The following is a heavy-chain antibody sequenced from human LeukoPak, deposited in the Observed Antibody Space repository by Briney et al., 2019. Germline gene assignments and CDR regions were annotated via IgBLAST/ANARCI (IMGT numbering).Heavy chain of an antibody. CDR2: ISSSGSYI. CDR3: ARGSGVQVWSSLDY. V-gene: IGHV3-21*01. Sequence: PGGSLRLSCAASGFTFSNYWMHWVRQAPGKGLVWVSSISSSGSYIYYADSVKGRFTFSRDNAKNSLYLQMNSLRAEDTAVYYCARGSGVQVWSSLDYWGQGTLVTVSS. J-gene: IGHJ4*02. CDR1: GFTFSNYW. D-gene: IGHD5-18*01.